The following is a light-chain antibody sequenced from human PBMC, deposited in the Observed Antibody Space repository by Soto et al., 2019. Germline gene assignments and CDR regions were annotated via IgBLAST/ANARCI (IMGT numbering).Light chain of an antibody. CDR1: QSVRDRY. V-gene: IGKV3D-20*02. CDR2: DTS. J-gene: IGKJ1*01. Sequence: EVVLTQSPGTLSLSPGERATLSCRASQSVRDRYLAWYQQKPGQAPSLLIYDTSTRATGVPDRFSGSGSGTDFTLTISSLEPEDFAVYYCQQRSNWPTFGQGTKVDIK. CDR3: QQRSNWPT.